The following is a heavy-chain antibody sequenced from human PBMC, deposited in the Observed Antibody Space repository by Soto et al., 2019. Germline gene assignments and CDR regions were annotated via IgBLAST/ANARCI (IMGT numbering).Heavy chain of an antibody. CDR3: ARGWDYYDMMDV. Sequence: QVQLVESGGGVVQPGRSLRLSCAASGFTFSSYAMHWVRQAPGKGLEWVAVISYDGSNKYYADSVKGRLTISRDNSKNTLYLQMNSLRAEDTAVYYCARGWDYYDMMDVWGQGNTVPVPS. V-gene: IGHV3-30-3*01. J-gene: IGHJ6*02. CDR2: ISYDGSNK. D-gene: IGHD3-22*01. CDR1: GFTFSSYA.